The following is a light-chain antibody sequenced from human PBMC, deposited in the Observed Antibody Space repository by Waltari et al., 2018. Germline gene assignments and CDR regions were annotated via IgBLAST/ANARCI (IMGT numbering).Light chain of an antibody. CDR1: QNINKW. CDR2: KAS. J-gene: IGKJ2*01. CDR3: QQYNSFSGYT. V-gene: IGKV1-5*03. Sequence: DIQMTQSPSTLSAFVGDRVTITCRASQNINKWLAWYQQKPGKVPRLLIYKASTLENGVPSRFSGSGSGTEFTLTISSLQPDDFATYYCQQYNSFSGYTFGQGTKLEIK.